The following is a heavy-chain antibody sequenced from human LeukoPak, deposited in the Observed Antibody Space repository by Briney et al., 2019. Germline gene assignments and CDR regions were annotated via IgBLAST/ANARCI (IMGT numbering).Heavy chain of an antibody. J-gene: IGHJ4*02. V-gene: IGHV3-23*01. CDR2: ISGSGAST. Sequence: GGSLRLSCAASGFTFSIYAMSWVRQAPGKGLEWVSAISGSGASTYYADSVKGRFTISRDNSKNTLYLQMNSLRAEDTAVYYCAKCKDGSGTYYNTPLDSWGQGTLVTVSS. CDR3: AKCKDGSGTYYNTPLDS. CDR1: GFTFSIYA. D-gene: IGHD3-10*01.